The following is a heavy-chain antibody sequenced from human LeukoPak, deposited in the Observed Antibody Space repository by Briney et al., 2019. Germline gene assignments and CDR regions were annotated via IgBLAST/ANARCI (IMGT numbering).Heavy chain of an antibody. J-gene: IGHJ3*02. Sequence: PSETLSLTCTVSGGSISSSSYYWGWIRQPPGKGLEWIGYIYYSGSTNYNPSLKSRVTISVDTSKNQFSLKLSSVTAADTAVYYCARPWGSGWSEGAFDIWGQGTMVTVSS. CDR2: IYYSGST. D-gene: IGHD6-19*01. CDR3: ARPWGSGWSEGAFDI. CDR1: GGSISSSSYY. V-gene: IGHV4-61*05.